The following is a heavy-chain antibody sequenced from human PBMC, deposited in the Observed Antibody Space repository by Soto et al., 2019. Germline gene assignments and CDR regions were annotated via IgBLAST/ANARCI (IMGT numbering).Heavy chain of an antibody. CDR3: AKSLIGGYCSGGSCHGQGGWFDP. CDR1: GFTFSSYA. J-gene: IGHJ5*02. CDR2: ISGSGGST. Sequence: PGGSLRLSCAASGFTFSSYAMSWVRQSPGEGLEWVSAISGSGGSTYYADSVKGRFTISRDNSKNTLYLQMNSLRAEDTAVYYCAKSLIGGYCSGGSCHGQGGWFDPWGQGTLVTVSS. V-gene: IGHV3-23*01. D-gene: IGHD2-15*01.